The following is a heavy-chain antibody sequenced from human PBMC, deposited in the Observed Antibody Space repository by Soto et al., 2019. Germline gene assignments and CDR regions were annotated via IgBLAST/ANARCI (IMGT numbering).Heavy chain of an antibody. CDR3: ARATEERGYSGYDSGHYYYYYMDV. CDR2: ISSSSSTI. J-gene: IGHJ6*03. V-gene: IGHV3-48*01. D-gene: IGHD5-12*01. CDR1: GFTFSSYS. Sequence: EVQLVESGGGLVQPGGSLRLSCAASGFTFSSYSMNWVRQAPGKGLEWVSYISSSSSTIYYADSVKGRFTISRDNAKNSLYLQMKSLRAEDTAVYYCARATEERGYSGYDSGHYYYYYMDVWGKGTTVTVSS.